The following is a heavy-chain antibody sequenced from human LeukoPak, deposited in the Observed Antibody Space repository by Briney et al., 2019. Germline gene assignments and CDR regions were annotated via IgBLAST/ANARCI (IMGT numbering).Heavy chain of an antibody. J-gene: IGHJ6*03. CDR1: GFTFRTYA. V-gene: IGHV3-30*04. CDR2: ISFGGIDI. Sequence: PGRPVSHSCAASGFTFRTYAMHWVRQAPGKGLVWVAGISFGGIDIYYAASVKGRFTISRDNSKNTLYLQMNSLRAEHTAVYYCSKAVPRSDYMDVWGKGTTVTVSS. CDR3: SKAVPRSDYMDV.